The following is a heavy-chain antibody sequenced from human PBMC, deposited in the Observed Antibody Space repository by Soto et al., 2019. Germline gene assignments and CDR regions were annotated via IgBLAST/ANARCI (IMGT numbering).Heavy chain of an antibody. D-gene: IGHD3-3*01. Sequence: PSETQSLTCTVSGGSIRSYYWSWIRQPPGKGLEWIGYIYYSGSTNYNPSLKSRVTISVDTSKNQFSLKLSSVTAADTAVYYCASWAYDFWSGYYTGSFDYWGQGTLVTVSS. J-gene: IGHJ4*02. CDR3: ASWAYDFWSGYYTGSFDY. CDR2: IYYSGST. CDR1: GGSIRSYY. V-gene: IGHV4-59*01.